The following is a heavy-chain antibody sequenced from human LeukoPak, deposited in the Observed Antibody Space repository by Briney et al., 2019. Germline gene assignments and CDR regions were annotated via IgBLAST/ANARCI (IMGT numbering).Heavy chain of an antibody. CDR1: RGSLSSSRYY. CDR3: ARQREMDYYFDY. D-gene: IGHD2-2*03. CDR2: IYHSGST. J-gene: IGHJ4*02. Sequence: SETLSLTCTVSRGSLSSSRYYWGWIRQPPGKGLEGIGSIYHSGSTYYNPSLKSRVTISVDTSKNQFSLKLSSVTAADTAVYYCARQREMDYYFDYWGQGTLVTVSS. V-gene: IGHV4-39*01.